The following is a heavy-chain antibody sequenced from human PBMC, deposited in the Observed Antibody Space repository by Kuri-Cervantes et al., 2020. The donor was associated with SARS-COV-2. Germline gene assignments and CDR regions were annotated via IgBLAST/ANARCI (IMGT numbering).Heavy chain of an antibody. J-gene: IGHJ4*02. Sequence: GGSLRLSCAASGFIFNDYCMGWIRQAPGKGLEWVGFIRSKAYGGTTEYAASVKGRFTISRDDSKSIAYLQMNSLKTEDTAVYYCTKDGFWSGYADYWGQGTLVTVSS. V-gene: IGHV3-49*03. D-gene: IGHD3-3*01. CDR3: TKDGFWSGYADY. CDR2: IRSKAYGGTT. CDR1: GFIFNDYC.